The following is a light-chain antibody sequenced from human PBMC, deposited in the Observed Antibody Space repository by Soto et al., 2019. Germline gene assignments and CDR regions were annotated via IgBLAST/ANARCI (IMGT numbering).Light chain of an antibody. CDR1: QSVSSSD. V-gene: IGKV3-20*01. J-gene: IGKJ4*01. Sequence: EIVLTQSPGTLSLSPGERATLSCRADQSVSSSDLAWYQQKPGHPPRLLIYGTSIRATGIPDRFSGSGSGTDFTLTITRLEPEDFAVYYCQRFGSSLVTFGGGTKVEVK. CDR2: GTS. CDR3: QRFGSSLVT.